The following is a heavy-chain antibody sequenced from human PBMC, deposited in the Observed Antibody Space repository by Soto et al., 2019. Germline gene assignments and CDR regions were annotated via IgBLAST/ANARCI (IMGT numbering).Heavy chain of an antibody. CDR2: ISYDGSNK. CDR1: GFTFSSYA. CDR3: ARDEIRGAYFDY. V-gene: IGHV3-30-3*01. J-gene: IGHJ4*02. D-gene: IGHD1-26*01. Sequence: GGSLRLSCAASGFTFSSYAMHWVRQAPGKGLEWVAVISYDGSNKYYADSVKGRSTISRDNSKNTLYLQMNSLRAEDTAVYYCARDEIRGAYFDYWGQGTLVTVSS.